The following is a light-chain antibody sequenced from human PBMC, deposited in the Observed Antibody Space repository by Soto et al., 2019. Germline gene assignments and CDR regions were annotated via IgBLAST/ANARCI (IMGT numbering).Light chain of an antibody. CDR1: QSISSW. CDR2: DAS. Sequence: DIQMTQSPSTLSASVGDRVTITCRASQSISSWLAWYQQKPGKAPKLLIYDASSLESGVPSRFSGRGSGTEFPLTLSSLQPDDFATYYCQQYNSYPSTFGQGTKVDIK. CDR3: QQYNSYPST. J-gene: IGKJ1*01. V-gene: IGKV1-5*01.